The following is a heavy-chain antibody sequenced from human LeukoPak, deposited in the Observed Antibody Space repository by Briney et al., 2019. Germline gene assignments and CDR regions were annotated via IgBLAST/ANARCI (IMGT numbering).Heavy chain of an antibody. J-gene: IGHJ6*02. CDR3: ARERYNYGLWEGMDV. V-gene: IGHV1-46*01. CDR1: GYTFISYH. Sequence: ASVKVSCKASGYTFISYHMHWVRQAPERGLEWMGIINPSGGSTSYAQKFQGRVTMTRDTSTSTVYMELSSLRSEDTAVYYCARERYNYGLWEGMDVWGQGTTVTVS. D-gene: IGHD5-18*01. CDR2: INPSGGST.